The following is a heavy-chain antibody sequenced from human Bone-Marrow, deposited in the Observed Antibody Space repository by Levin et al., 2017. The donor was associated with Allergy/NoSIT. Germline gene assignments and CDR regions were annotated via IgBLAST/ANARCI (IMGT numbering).Heavy chain of an antibody. CDR1: GFTFSNYP. V-gene: IGHV3-30-3*01. J-gene: IGHJ4*02. CDR3: ATSPAQLGHLDN. CDR2: ISQDGSSK. D-gene: IGHD6-13*01. Sequence: TGGSLRLSCAASGFTFSNYPIHWVRQAPGKGLEWVAIISQDGSSKYYADSVKGRFTISRDNSKNTLYLQMNSLRADDTAVYYCATSPAQLGHLDNGGQGTRQTVS.